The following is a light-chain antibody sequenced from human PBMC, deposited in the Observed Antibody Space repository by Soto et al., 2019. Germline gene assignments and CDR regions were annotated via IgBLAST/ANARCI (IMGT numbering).Light chain of an antibody. CDR2: AAS. CDR3: QQYGDSFGYT. Sequence: EIVLTQSPGTLYLSPGERATLSCRASQSVSTTYLAWYQQKPGQAPRLLIYAASSRATGIPDRFSGSGSGTDCTLTISRLEPEDFAVYYCQQYGDSFGYTFGQGTKLEIK. V-gene: IGKV3-20*01. J-gene: IGKJ2*01. CDR1: QSVSTTY.